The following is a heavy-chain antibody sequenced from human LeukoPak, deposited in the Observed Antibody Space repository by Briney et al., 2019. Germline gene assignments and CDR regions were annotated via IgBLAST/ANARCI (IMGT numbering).Heavy chain of an antibody. D-gene: IGHD5-18*01. CDR2: IYYSGST. CDR1: GGSISSYY. J-gene: IGHJ4*02. Sequence: SETLSLTCPVSGGSISSYYWSWIRQPPGKGLEWIGYIYYSGSTNYNPSLKIRVTISVDTSTNQFSLKLSSVTAADTAVYYCARSDTAMVTGPDYWGQGTLVTVSS. V-gene: IGHV4-59*08. CDR3: ARSDTAMVTGPDY.